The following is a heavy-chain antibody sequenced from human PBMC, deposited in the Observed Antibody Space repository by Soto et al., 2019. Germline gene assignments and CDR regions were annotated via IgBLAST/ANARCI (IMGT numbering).Heavy chain of an antibody. CDR2: INAGNGNT. CDR3: ARVDHYDFWFDP. Sequence: ASVKVSCKASGYTFTSYAMHWVRQAPGQRLEWMGWINAGNGNTKYSQKFQGRVTITRDTSASTAYMELSSLRSEDTAVYYCARVDHYDFWFDPWGQGTLVTVSS. CDR1: GYTFTSYA. D-gene: IGHD3-3*01. V-gene: IGHV1-3*01. J-gene: IGHJ5*02.